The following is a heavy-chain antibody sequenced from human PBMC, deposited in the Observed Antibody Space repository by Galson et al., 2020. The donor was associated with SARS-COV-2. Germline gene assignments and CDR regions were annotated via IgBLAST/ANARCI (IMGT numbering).Heavy chain of an antibody. CDR2: INPNSGGT. J-gene: IGHJ6*02. V-gene: IGHV1-2*04. CDR3: VRGPDFEYYDFWSGYSPYYYYGMDV. Sequence: ASVKVSCKASGYTFTGYYMHWVRQAPGQGLEWMGWINPNSGGTNYAQKFQGWVTMTRDTSISTAYMELSRLRSDDTAVYYCVRGPDFEYYDFWSGYSPYYYYGMDVWGQGTTVTVSS. D-gene: IGHD3-3*01. CDR1: GYTFTGYY.